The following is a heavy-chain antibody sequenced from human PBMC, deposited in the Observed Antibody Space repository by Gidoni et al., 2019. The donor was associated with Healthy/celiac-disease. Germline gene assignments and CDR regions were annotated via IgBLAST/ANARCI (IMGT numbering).Heavy chain of an antibody. Sequence: QVQLVESGGGVVQPGRSLRLSCSASGFTFSSYAMHWVRQAPGKGLEWGAVISYDGRNKYYADSVKGRFTISRDNSKNTLYLQMNSLRAEDTAVYYCARDINKGGCGYYDSSGYCEYYYYYGMDVWGQGTTVTVSS. D-gene: IGHD3-22*01. CDR2: ISYDGRNK. CDR1: GFTFSSYA. V-gene: IGHV3-30*04. CDR3: ARDINKGGCGYYDSSGYCEYYYYYGMDV. J-gene: IGHJ6*02.